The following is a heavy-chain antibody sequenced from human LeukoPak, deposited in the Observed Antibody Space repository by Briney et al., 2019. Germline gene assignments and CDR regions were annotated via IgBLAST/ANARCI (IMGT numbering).Heavy chain of an antibody. CDR1: GGTISSYY. V-gene: IGHV4-59*01. Sequence: SETLSLTCTVSGGTISSYYWSWIRQPPGKGLEWIGYIYYSGSTNYNPSLKSRVTISVDTSKNQFSLKLSSVTAADTAVYYCASLPPSSGYYYMDVWGKGTTVTVSS. CDR2: IYYSGST. CDR3: ASLPPSSGYYYMDV. J-gene: IGHJ6*03. D-gene: IGHD3-10*01.